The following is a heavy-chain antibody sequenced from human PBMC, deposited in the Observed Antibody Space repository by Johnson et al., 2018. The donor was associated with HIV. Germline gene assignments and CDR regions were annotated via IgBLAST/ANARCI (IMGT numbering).Heavy chain of an antibody. D-gene: IGHD3-22*01. J-gene: IGHJ3*02. CDR2: ISSSGDII. CDR1: GFTFSDYY. Sequence: QVQLVESGGGLVKPGGSLRLSCAASGFTFSDYYMTWIRQAPGKGLEWLSFISSSGDIIRYADSVKGRFTISRDNAKNSLILKMNSLRAEETAVYYCAKEGGRITMIVVEPDAFDIWGQGTMVTVSS. V-gene: IGHV3-11*04. CDR3: AKEGGRITMIVVEPDAFDI.